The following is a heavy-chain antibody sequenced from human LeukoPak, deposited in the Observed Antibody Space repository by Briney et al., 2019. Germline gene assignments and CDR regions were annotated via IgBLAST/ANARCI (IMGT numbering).Heavy chain of an antibody. J-gene: IGHJ5*02. CDR1: GGSFSGYY. Sequence: SETLSLTCAVYGGSFSGYYWSWIRQPPGKGLEWIGEINHSGSTNYNPSLKSRLTISVDTSKNQFSLKLSSVTAADTAVYYCARVVVPGWFDPWGQGNLVTVSS. D-gene: IGHD2-15*01. CDR2: INHSGST. CDR3: ARVVVPGWFDP. V-gene: IGHV4-34*01.